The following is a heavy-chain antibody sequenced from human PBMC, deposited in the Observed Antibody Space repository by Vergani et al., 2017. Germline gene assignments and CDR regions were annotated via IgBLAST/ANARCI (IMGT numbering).Heavy chain of an antibody. CDR2: ISGSGGST. Sequence: EVQLLESGGGLVQPGGSLRLSCAASGFTFSSYAMSWVRQAPGKGLEWVSAISGSGGSTYYAASVTGRFTISRDNSKNTLYLQMNSLRAEYKAVYYCAQDGSSGWYYRHLDYWGQGTLVTVSS. CDR3: AQDGSSGWYYRHLDY. CDR1: GFTFSSYA. D-gene: IGHD6-19*01. V-gene: IGHV3-23*01. J-gene: IGHJ4*02.